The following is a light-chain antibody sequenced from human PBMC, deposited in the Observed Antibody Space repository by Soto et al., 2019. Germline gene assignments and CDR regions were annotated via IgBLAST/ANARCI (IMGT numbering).Light chain of an antibody. CDR1: TSNIDSRN. Sequence: QSVLTQPPSASGTPGQRVTISCSGFTSNIDSRNINWYQQIPGTAPKLLIYDNDQRSSGVPDRFSGSKSGTSASLAISGLQSEDEAHYYCAAWDDSLHVIFGGGTKLTVL. CDR2: DND. J-gene: IGLJ2*01. V-gene: IGLV1-44*01. CDR3: AAWDDSLHVI.